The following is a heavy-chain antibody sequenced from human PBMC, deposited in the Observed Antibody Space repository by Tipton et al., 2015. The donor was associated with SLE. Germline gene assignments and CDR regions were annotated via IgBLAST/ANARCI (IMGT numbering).Heavy chain of an antibody. J-gene: IGHJ3*02. V-gene: IGHV3-23*01. CDR3: AKDLLACSSSTCYAGNAFDT. D-gene: IGHD2-2*01. CDR2: ITGSNEGT. Sequence: SLRLSCAGSGFNFRNYGMSWVRQAPGKGLEWVSGITGSNEGTYYTDSVKGRFTISRDNAMNSVFLQMNSLRAEDTAVYYCAKDLLACSSSTCYAGNAFDTWGRGTMVTVSS. CDR1: GFNFRNYG.